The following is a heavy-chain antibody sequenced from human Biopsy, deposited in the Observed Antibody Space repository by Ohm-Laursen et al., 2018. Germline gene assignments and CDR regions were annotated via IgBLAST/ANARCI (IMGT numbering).Heavy chain of an antibody. Sequence: GTLSLTCAVSGDSISSYYWSWIRQPPGKGLQWIGYVYYTGSTDYNPSLQSRVTISVDASKNHFSLRLRSVTPADTAIYYCARDRGYYSDRTVPGYFDLWGRGTLVTVSS. D-gene: IGHD3-22*01. V-gene: IGHV4-59*01. CDR1: GDSISSYY. CDR3: ARDRGYYSDRTVPGYFDL. CDR2: VYYTGST. J-gene: IGHJ2*01.